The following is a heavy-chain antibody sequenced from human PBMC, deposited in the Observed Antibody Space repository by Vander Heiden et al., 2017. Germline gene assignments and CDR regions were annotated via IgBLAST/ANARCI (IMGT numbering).Heavy chain of an antibody. J-gene: IGHJ4*02. CDR2: ISGTGNTA. V-gene: IGHV3-23*01. Sequence: EVKLLESGGGLVQPGGSLRLSCVGSGFTLSRYARRWVRQTPAKGLEWVAAISGTGNTANYADSVKGRFTISRDNSKNMLFLDMNSLRAEDTGVYFCAKDPYSYGYDIVTYFDCWGQGTQVTVSS. CDR3: AKDPYSYGYDIVTYFDC. CDR1: GFTLSRYA. D-gene: IGHD5-12*01.